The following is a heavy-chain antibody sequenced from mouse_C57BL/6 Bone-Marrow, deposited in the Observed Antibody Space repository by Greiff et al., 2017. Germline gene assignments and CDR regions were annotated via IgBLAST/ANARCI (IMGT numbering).Heavy chain of an antibody. D-gene: IGHD1-1*01. CDR1: GYTFTNYW. Sequence: QVQLKESGAELVRPGTSVKMSCKASGYTFTNYWIGWAKQRPGHGLEWIGDIYPGGGYTNYNEKFKGKATLTADKSSSTAYMQFSSLTSEDSAIYYCARSHYGSQFAYWGQGTLVTVSA. V-gene: IGHV1-63*01. J-gene: IGHJ3*01. CDR3: ARSHYGSQFAY. CDR2: IYPGGGYT.